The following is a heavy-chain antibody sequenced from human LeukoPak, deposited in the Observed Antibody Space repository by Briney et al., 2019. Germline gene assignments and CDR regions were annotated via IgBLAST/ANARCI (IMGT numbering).Heavy chain of an antibody. CDR1: GDSFPNYW. J-gene: IGHJ4*02. V-gene: IGHV5-51*01. CDR3: ARPHTRTAAGYYFDY. Sequence: GESLKISCKGSGDSFPNYWIAWVRQMPGKGLEWMGIIYLGDSDTRYGPSFQGQITISADKSISTAYLQWSSLKASDTAMYYCARPHTRTAAGYYFDYWGQGTLVTVSS. D-gene: IGHD6-13*01. CDR2: IYLGDSDT.